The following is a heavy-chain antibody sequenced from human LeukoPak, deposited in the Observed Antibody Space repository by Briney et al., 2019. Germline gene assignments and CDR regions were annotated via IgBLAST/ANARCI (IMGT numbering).Heavy chain of an antibody. V-gene: IGHV4-4*07. J-gene: IGHJ6*03. CDR1: GGSISSYY. CDR3: AREGNDFWSGYEGYMDV. Sequence: SETLSLTCTVSGGSISSYYWSWIRQPAGKGLEWIGRIYTSGSTNYNPSLKSRVTISVDKSKNQFSLELSSVTAADTAVYYCAREGNDFWSGYEGYMDVCGNGTTVTVSS. D-gene: IGHD3-3*01. CDR2: IYTSGST.